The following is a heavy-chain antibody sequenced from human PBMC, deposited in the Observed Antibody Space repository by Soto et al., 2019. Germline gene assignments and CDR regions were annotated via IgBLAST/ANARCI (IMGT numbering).Heavy chain of an antibody. CDR3: ARATITMVRGVIKSLYYYYGMDV. D-gene: IGHD3-10*01. V-gene: IGHV1-69*13. J-gene: IGHJ6*02. CDR2: LIPIFGTA. Sequence: SVKVSCKASGGTFSSYAISWVRQAPGQGLEWMGGLIPIFGTANYAQKFQGRVTITADESTSTAYTELSSLRSEDTAVYYCARATITMVRGVIKSLYYYYGMDVWGQGTTVTVS. CDR1: GGTFSSYA.